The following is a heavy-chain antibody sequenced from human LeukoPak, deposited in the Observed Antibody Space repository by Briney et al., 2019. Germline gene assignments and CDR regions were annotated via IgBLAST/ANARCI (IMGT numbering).Heavy chain of an antibody. CDR3: ARGGYTSSWYPYYYMDV. CDR2: ISSSSSTI. V-gene: IGHV3-48*04. Sequence: GGSLRLSCAASGFTFSSYSMNWVRQAPGKGLEWVSYISSSSSTIYYADSVKGRFTISRDNAKSTLYLQMNSLRADDTAVYYCARGGYTSSWYPYYYMDVWGKGTTVTVSS. J-gene: IGHJ6*03. CDR1: GFTFSSYS. D-gene: IGHD6-13*01.